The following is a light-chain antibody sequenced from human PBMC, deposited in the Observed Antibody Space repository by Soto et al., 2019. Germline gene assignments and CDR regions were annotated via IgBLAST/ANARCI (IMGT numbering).Light chain of an antibody. CDR1: QGVTPAY. Sequence: EIVLTQSPGTLSLSPGERATLSCRASQGVTPAYLAWYQHKQGQAPRLLIYGASNRATCIPDRFSGSGSGTDFSLTISRLEPEDFAVYSCQHYGGSALFTFVPGTIVDFK. J-gene: IGKJ3*01. CDR2: GAS. CDR3: QHYGGSALFT. V-gene: IGKV3-20*01.